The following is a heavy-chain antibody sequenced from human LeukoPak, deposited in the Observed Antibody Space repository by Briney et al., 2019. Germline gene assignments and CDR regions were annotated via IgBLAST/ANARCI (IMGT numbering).Heavy chain of an antibody. CDR3: VRAIPPMGMITNFDF. J-gene: IGHJ4*02. CDR2: ISESGDQT. D-gene: IGHD3-16*01. V-gene: IGHV3-23*01. CDR1: GFTFSSYG. Sequence: GGSLRLSCVASGFTFSSYGMGWVRQPQGKGLEWVSIISESGDQTFYADLVKGRFTISRDISENTIYLQMNSLRIDDTAMYYCVRAIPPMGMITNFDFWRQRSLVTVSS.